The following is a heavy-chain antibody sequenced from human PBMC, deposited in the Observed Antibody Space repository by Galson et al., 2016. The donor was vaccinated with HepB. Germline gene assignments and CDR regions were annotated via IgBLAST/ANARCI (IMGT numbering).Heavy chain of an antibody. V-gene: IGHV3-11*06. CDR2: ISVTSTYT. D-gene: IGHD2-21*02. CDR3: ARDRGSYCGGDCSDYYFDY. Sequence: SLRLSCAASGFTFSDYYMSWIRQAPGKGLEWVSYISVTSTYTNYADSVKGRFTVSRDNAKNSLYLQMNTLRAEDTAIYYCARDRGSYCGGDCSDYYFDYWSQGTLVTVSS. J-gene: IGHJ4*02. CDR1: GFTFSDYY.